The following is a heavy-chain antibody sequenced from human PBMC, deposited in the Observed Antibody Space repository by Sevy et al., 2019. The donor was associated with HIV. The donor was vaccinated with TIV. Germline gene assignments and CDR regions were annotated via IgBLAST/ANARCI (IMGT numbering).Heavy chain of an antibody. J-gene: IGHJ3*02. Sequence: ASVKVSCKVSGYTLTELSMHWVRQAPGKGLEWMGGFDPEDGETIYAKKFQGRVTMTEDTSTETAYMELSSLRSEDTAVYYCATNNGYSSSWYRAFDIWGQGTMVTVSS. CDR1: GYTLTELS. CDR3: ATNNGYSSSWYRAFDI. V-gene: IGHV1-24*01. CDR2: FDPEDGET. D-gene: IGHD6-13*01.